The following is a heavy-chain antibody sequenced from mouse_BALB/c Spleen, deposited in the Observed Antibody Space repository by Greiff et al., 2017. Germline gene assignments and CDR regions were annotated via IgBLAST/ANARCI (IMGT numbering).Heavy chain of an antibody. CDR2: ISSGGSYT. V-gene: IGHV5-6*01. D-gene: IGHD2-4*01. CDR3: ARHYDYDGFAY. Sequence: EVKLMESGGDLVKPGGSLKLSCAASGFTFSSYGMSWVRQTPDKRLEWVATISSGGSYTYYPDSVKGRFTISRDNAKNTLYLQMSSLKSEDTAMYYCARHYDYDGFAYWVQGTLVTVSA. CDR1: GFTFSSYG. J-gene: IGHJ3*01.